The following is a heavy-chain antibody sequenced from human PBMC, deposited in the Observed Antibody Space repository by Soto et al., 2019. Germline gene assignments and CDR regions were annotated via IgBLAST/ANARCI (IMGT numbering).Heavy chain of an antibody. CDR2: INHSGST. J-gene: IGHJ4*02. CDR3: ARGGVFDYDSSGYQTKFDY. V-gene: IGHV4-34*01. Sequence: PSETLSLTCAVYGGSFSGYYWSWIRQPPGKGLEWIGEINHSGSTNYNPSLKSRVTISVDTSKNQFSLKLSSVTAADTAVYYCARGGVFDYDSSGYQTKFDYWGQGTLVTVSS. CDR1: GGSFSGYY. D-gene: IGHD3-22*01.